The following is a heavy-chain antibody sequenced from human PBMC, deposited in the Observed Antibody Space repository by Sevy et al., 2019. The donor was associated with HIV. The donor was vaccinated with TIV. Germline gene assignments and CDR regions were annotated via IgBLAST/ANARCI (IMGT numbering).Heavy chain of an antibody. J-gene: IGHJ6*02. CDR2: IIPIFGTA. CDR3: ARANYDILTGYYSPFTAGYGMDV. D-gene: IGHD3-9*01. CDR1: GGTFSSYA. V-gene: IGHV1-69*13. Sequence: ASLKVSCKASGGTFSSYAISWVRQAPGQGLEWMGGIIPIFGTANYAQKFQGRVTITADESTSTAYMELSSLRSEDTAVYYCARANYDILTGYYSPFTAGYGMDVWGQGTTVTVSS.